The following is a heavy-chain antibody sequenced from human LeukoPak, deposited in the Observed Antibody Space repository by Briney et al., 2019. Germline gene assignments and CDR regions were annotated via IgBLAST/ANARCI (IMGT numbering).Heavy chain of an antibody. CDR3: ARVSDVDIVAEFDP. V-gene: IGHV1-2*02. Sequence: GASVKVSCKASGGTFSSYAISWVRQAPGQGLEWMGWINPNSGGTNYAQKFQGRVTMTRDTSISTAYMELSRLRSDDTAVYYCARVSDVDIVAEFDPWGQGTLVTVSS. J-gene: IGHJ5*02. CDR1: GGTFSSYA. D-gene: IGHD5-12*01. CDR2: INPNSGGT.